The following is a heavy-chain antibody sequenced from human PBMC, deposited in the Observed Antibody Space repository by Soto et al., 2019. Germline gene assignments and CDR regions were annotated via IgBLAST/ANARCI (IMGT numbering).Heavy chain of an antibody. Sequence: KASETLSLTCTVSRGSMNNYYWSWIRQAPGKGLKYLGYISYMGTTNSNPSLSCRVTISVYTSKNQFSLKLTSVTAADTALYYCPKSGVGYVNSGYYGGDYGSWGRGTRVTVSS. J-gene: IGHJ4*02. CDR1: RGSMNNYY. V-gene: IGHV4-59*01. D-gene: IGHD3-22*01. CDR3: PKSGVGYVNSGYYGGDYGS. CDR2: ISYMGTT.